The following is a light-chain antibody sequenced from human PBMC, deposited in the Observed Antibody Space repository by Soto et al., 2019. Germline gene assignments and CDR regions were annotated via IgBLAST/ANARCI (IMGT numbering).Light chain of an antibody. V-gene: IGLV2-8*01. Sequence: QSALTQPPSASGSPGQSVTISCTGTSSDVGAYNYVSWYQQHPGKAPKLMIYEVTKRPSGVPDRFSGSKSDNTASLTVSGLQAEDEADYYCLLSYSGARVFGGGTKVTVL. CDR2: EVT. CDR1: SSDVGAYNY. J-gene: IGLJ3*02. CDR3: LLSYSGARV.